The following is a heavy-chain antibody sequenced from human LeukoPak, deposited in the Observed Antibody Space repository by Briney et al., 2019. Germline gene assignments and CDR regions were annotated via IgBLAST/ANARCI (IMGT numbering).Heavy chain of an antibody. CDR3: ARAGDYSSSWFIPSSYFDL. CDR1: GFTFSRYA. V-gene: IGHV3-64*01. J-gene: IGHJ2*01. CDR2: ISSDGAST. Sequence: PGGSLRLFCAASGFTFSRYAMHWVRQAPGKGLQYVSAISSDGASTYCTNSVKGRFTISRDNSNNTLYLQMGSLRAEDLALYYCARAGDYSSSWFIPSSYFDLWGRGTLVTVSS. D-gene: IGHD6-13*01.